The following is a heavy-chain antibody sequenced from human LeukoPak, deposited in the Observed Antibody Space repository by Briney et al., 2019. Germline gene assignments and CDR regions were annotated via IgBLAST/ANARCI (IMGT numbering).Heavy chain of an antibody. J-gene: IGHJ1*01. CDR3: AIEDYCSGGSCYSGYFQH. V-gene: IGHV4-59*01. D-gene: IGHD2-15*01. CDR1: GCSISSYY. Sequence: ETLSLTCTVSGCSISSYYWSWIRQPPGKGLEWIGYIYYSGTTNYNPSLKSRVTISVDTSKNQFSLKLSSVTAADTAVYYCAIEDYCSGGSCYSGYFQHWGQGTLVTVSS. CDR2: IYYSGTT.